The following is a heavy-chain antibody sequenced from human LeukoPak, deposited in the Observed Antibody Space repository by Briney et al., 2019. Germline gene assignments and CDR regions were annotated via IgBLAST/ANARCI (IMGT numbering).Heavy chain of an antibody. CDR1: GFTFSSYA. V-gene: IGHV3-23*01. CDR2: ISGSGGST. D-gene: IGHD1-26*01. CDR3: AKVRWELLYFDC. J-gene: IGHJ4*03. Sequence: GSERLSCAASGFTFSSYAMSWVRQAPGKGLEWVSAISGSGGSTYYADSVKGRFTISRDNSKNTLYLRMNSLRAEDTAVYYCAKVRWELLYFDCWGHRILVTVSS.